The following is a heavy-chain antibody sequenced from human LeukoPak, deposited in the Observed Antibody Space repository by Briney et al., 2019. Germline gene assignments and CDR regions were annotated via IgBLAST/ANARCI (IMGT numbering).Heavy chain of an antibody. V-gene: IGHV1-2*02. CDR1: GYTFTSYF. Sequence: ASVKVSCKASGYTFTSYFIHWVRQAPGQGLEWMGWINPDNGGTNYAQKFQGRVTMTRDMSISTAYMELSRLRSDDTAVYYCARDPSNSGYDYLYYFDYWGQGTLVTVSS. D-gene: IGHD5-12*01. J-gene: IGHJ4*02. CDR3: ARDPSNSGYDYLYYFDY. CDR2: INPDNGGT.